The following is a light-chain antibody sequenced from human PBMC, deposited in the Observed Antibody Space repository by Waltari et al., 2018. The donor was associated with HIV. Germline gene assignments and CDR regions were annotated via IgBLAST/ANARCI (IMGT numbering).Light chain of an antibody. CDR1: QSVSSY. Sequence: IVLTQSPYTLSLSPGERATLSCTDSQSVSSYLAWYQPKPGRAPRLLINDASNRATGIPARLSGSESGTDFTLTISSLEPEDFAVYYCQQRSNWPLTFGGGTKVEIK. CDR3: QQRSNWPLT. V-gene: IGKV3-11*01. CDR2: DAS. J-gene: IGKJ4*01.